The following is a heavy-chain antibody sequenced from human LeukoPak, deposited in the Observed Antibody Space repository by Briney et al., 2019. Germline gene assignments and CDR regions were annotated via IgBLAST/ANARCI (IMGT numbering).Heavy chain of an antibody. CDR1: GYTLSGYY. CDR2: INPNSGGT. CDR3: ARGYSYVEGGGGY. D-gene: IGHD5-18*01. J-gene: IGHJ4*02. Sequence: ASVKVSCKASGYTLSGYYIHWVRQAPGQGLEWMGWINPNSGGTNYAQKFQGRVTMTRDTSISTAYMELSRLRSDDTAVYYCARGYSYVEGGGGYWGQGTLVTVSS. V-gene: IGHV1-2*02.